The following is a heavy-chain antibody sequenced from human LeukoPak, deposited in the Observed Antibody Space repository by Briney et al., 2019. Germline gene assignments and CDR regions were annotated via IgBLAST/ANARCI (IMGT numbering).Heavy chain of an antibody. J-gene: IGHJ4*02. CDR3: AKDSVTMVRGVMRH. CDR1: GFTFSSFD. Sequence: GGSLRLSCAASGFTFSSFDMTWVRQAPGKGLEWVSTISSTGGSTYYGDAVKGRLTISRDNSKSALFLQMNSLGADDTAVYYCAKDSVTMVRGVMRHWGQGTLVTVSS. D-gene: IGHD3-10*01. V-gene: IGHV3-23*01. CDR2: ISSTGGST.